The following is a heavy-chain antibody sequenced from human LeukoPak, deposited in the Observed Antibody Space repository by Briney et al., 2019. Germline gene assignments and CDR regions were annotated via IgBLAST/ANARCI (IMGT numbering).Heavy chain of an antibody. V-gene: IGHV3-30-3*01. CDR2: ISYDGSNK. D-gene: IGHD4-17*01. J-gene: IGHJ4*02. Sequence: GGSLRLSCAASGFTFSSYAMHWVRQAPGKGLEWVAVISYDGSNKYYADSVKGRFTISRDNSKNTLYLQMNSLRAEDTAVYYCAKDPQLEYGDYTDYWGQGTLVTVSS. CDR3: AKDPQLEYGDYTDY. CDR1: GFTFSSYA.